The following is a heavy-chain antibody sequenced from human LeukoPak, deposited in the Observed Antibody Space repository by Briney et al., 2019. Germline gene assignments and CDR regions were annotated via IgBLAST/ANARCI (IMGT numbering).Heavy chain of an antibody. V-gene: IGHV1-24*01. D-gene: IGHD5-18*01. J-gene: IGHJ4*02. CDR1: GYTLTELS. CDR3: ARAHTWIQLWFFDY. Sequence: ASVKVSCKVSGYTLTELSMHWVRQAPGKGLEWMGGFDPEDGETIYAQKFQGRVTITADESTSTAYMELSSLRSEDTAVYYCARAHTWIQLWFFDYWGQGTLVTVSS. CDR2: FDPEDGET.